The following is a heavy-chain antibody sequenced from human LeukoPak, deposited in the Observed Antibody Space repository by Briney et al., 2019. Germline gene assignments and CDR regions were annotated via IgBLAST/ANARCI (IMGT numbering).Heavy chain of an antibody. J-gene: IGHJ6*02. CDR1: GFTFRSYS. Sequence: GGSLRLSCAASGFTFRSYSMNWVRQAPGKGLEWVSSISSSSSYIYYADSAKGRFTISRDNAKNSLYLQMNSLRAEDTAVYYCAGYSSSWGSYYYYYYGMDVWGQGTTVTVSS. V-gene: IGHV3-21*01. D-gene: IGHD6-13*01. CDR3: AGYSSSWGSYYYYYYGMDV. CDR2: ISSSSSYI.